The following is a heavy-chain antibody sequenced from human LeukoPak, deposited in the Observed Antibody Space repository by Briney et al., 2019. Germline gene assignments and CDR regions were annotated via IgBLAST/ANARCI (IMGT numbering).Heavy chain of an antibody. CDR1: GFTFSSYA. CDR2: ISGSGDST. V-gene: IGHV3-23*01. Sequence: GGSLRLSCAASGFTFSSYAMSWVRQAPGKGLEWVSSISGSGDSTPYADSVKGRFTISRDNSKNTLYLQMNSLRAEDTAVYYCAIVGSGSFYYWGQGTLVTVSS. D-gene: IGHD3-10*01. CDR3: AIVGSGSFYY. J-gene: IGHJ4*02.